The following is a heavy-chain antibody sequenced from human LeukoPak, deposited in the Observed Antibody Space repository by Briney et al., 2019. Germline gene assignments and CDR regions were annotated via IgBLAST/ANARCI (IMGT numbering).Heavy chain of an antibody. D-gene: IGHD4-17*01. Sequence: GGSLRLSCAGSGFTFSTYSMNWVRQAPGKRLEWVSSISTSSSYIYYADSVKGRFTISRDNAKNSLYLQMNSLRAEDTAVYYCASGTAYGFSVYWGQGTLVTVSS. V-gene: IGHV3-21*01. CDR2: ISTSSSYI. J-gene: IGHJ4*02. CDR3: ASGTAYGFSVY. CDR1: GFTFSTYS.